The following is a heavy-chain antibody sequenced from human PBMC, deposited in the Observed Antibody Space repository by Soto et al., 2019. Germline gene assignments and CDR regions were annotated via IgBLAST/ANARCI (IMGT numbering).Heavy chain of an antibody. J-gene: IGHJ4*02. CDR2: IHHNGNT. V-gene: IGHV4-34*01. Sequence: SETLSLTFAVYGGSFSGYYWRGVRQPPGKGVEWIGEIHHNGNTYYKPSLKSRVTISVDTSKNQFSLKLSSVTAADTAVYYCARFTDIVATMFAYWGQGTLVTVSS. D-gene: IGHD5-12*01. CDR3: ARFTDIVATMFAY. CDR1: GGSFSGYY.